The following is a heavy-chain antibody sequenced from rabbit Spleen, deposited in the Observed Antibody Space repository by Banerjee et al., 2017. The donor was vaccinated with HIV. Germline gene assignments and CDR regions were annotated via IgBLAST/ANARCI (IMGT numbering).Heavy chain of an antibody. J-gene: IGHJ6*01. V-gene: IGHV1S45*01. CDR3: ARDSGTSFSTYGMDL. D-gene: IGHD8-1*01. CDR2: IAAGVSYTT. CDR1: GFSFSSDA. Sequence: QEQLEESGGDLVKPEGSLTLTCTASGFSFSSDALCWVRQAPGKGLEWIACIAAGVSYTTYYATWAKGRFTISKTSSTTVTLQMTSLTAADTATYFCARDSGTSFSTYGMDLWGPGTLVTVS.